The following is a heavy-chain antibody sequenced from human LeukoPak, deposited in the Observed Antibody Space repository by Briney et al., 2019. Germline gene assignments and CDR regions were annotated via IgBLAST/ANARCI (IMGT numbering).Heavy chain of an antibody. CDR3: ARDTDYGPNYGMDV. D-gene: IGHD4-17*01. V-gene: IGHV1-24*01. CDR2: FDPEDGET. CDR1: GYTLTELS. J-gene: IGHJ6*02. Sequence: ASVKVSCKVSGYTLTELSMHWVRQAPGKGLEWMGGFDPEDGETIYAQKFQGRVTMTEDTSTDTAYMELSSLRSEDTAVYYCARDTDYGPNYGMDVWGQGTTVTVSS.